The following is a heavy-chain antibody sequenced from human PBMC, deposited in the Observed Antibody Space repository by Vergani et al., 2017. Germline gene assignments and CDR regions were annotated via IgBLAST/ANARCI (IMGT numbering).Heavy chain of an antibody. D-gene: IGHD2-8*01. V-gene: IGHV4-39*07. Sequence: QLQLQESGPGLVKPSETLSLTCTVSGGSISSSSYYWGWIRQPPGKGLEWIGSIYYSGSTYYNPSLKSRVTISVDTSKNQFSLKLSSVTAADTVVYYCARGQYCTNGVCYVLVTFDYWGQGTLVTVSS. CDR2: IYYSGST. J-gene: IGHJ4*02. CDR1: GGSISSSSYY. CDR3: ARGQYCTNGVCYVLVTFDY.